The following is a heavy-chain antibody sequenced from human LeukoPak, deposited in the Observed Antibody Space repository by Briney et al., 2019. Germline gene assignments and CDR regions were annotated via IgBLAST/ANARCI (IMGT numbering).Heavy chain of an antibody. CDR3: ARWTGTIYYYGMDV. J-gene: IGHJ6*02. CDR2: IYTSGST. D-gene: IGHD1-7*01. CDR1: GGSISSGSYY. Sequence: SETLSLTCTVSGGSISSGSYYWSWIRQPAGKGLEWIGRIYTSGSTNYNPSLKSRVTISVDTSKNQFSLKLSSVTAADTAAYYCARWTGTIYYYGMDVWGQGTTVTVSS. V-gene: IGHV4-61*02.